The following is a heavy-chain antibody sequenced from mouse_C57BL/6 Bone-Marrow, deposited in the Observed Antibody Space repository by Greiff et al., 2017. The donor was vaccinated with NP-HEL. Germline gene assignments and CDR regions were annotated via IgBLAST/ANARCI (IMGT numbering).Heavy chain of an antibody. V-gene: IGHV1-55*01. CDR2: IYPGSSST. CDR3: ARRAVEVATKDFEV. D-gene: IGHD1-1*02. CDR1: GYTFTSYW. J-gene: IGHJ1*03. Sequence: VQLQQPGAELVKPGASVKMSCKASGYTFTSYWITWVKQRPGQGLEWIGDIYPGSSSTNYNEKCKSKDSLTVDTASSTAYMELSSLTCEDSAVYSCARRAVEVATKDFEVWGTGTTVTVAS.